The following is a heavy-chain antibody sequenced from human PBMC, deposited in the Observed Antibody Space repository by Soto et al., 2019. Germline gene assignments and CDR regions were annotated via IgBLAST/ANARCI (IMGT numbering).Heavy chain of an antibody. CDR2: IYHSGST. J-gene: IGHJ6*02. D-gene: IGHD7-27*01. CDR3: ARGTGPYYYYYGMDV. V-gene: IGHV4-30-2*01. Sequence: PSETLSLTCAVSGGSISSGGYSWSWIRQPPGKGLEWIGYIYHSGSTYYNPSLKSRVTISVDRSKNQFSLKLSSVTAADTAVYYCARGTGPYYYYYGMDVWGQGTTVTVSS. CDR1: GGSISSGGYS.